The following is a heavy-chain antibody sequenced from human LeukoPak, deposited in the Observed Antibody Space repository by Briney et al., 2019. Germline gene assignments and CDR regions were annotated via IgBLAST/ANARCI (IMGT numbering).Heavy chain of an antibody. Sequence: SVKVSCKASGGTFSNYVISWVRQAPGQGLEYMGGIIPIFGTANYAQKFQGRVTIAADESKSTAYMEMSSLRSEDTAVYYCARGRNGLIWFGELERWGQGTLVTVSS. D-gene: IGHD3-10*01. V-gene: IGHV1-69*13. CDR1: GGTFSNYV. CDR3: ARGRNGLIWFGELER. J-gene: IGHJ4*02. CDR2: IIPIFGTA.